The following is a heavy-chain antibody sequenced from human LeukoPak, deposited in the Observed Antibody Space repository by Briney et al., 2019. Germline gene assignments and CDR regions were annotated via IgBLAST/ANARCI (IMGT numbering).Heavy chain of an antibody. CDR1: GGSFSGYY. D-gene: IGHD5-18*01. V-gene: IGHV4-59*08. CDR3: ARSTRGYSYGIFDY. Sequence: SETLSLTCAVYGGSFSGYYWSWIRQPPGKGLEWIGYIYYSGSTNYNPSLKSRVTISVDTSKNQFSLKLSSVTAADTAVYYCARSTRGYSYGIFDYWGQGTLVTVSS. CDR2: IYYSGST. J-gene: IGHJ4*02.